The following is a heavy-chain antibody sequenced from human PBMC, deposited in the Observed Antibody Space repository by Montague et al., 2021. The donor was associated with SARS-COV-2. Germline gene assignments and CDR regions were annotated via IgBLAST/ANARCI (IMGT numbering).Heavy chain of an antibody. V-gene: IGHV4-39*07. D-gene: IGHD6-13*01. J-gene: IGHJ3*02. Sequence: SETLSLTCTVSGGSIRSSSYYWGWIRQPPGKGLEWIGSIYYSGSTNYNPSLTSRVTISVDTSKNQFSLKLSSVAAADTAVYYCARVGRGSSWYEVAFDIWGQGTMGTVSS. CDR2: IYYSGST. CDR1: GGSIRSSSYY. CDR3: ARVGRGSSWYEVAFDI.